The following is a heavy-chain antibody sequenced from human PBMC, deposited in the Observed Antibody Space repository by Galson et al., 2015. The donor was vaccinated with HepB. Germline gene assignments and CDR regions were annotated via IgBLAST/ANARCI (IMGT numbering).Heavy chain of an antibody. CDR2: ISAYNGNT. CDR3: ARVFWYHDSSGYSYFDY. D-gene: IGHD3-22*01. V-gene: IGHV1-18*04. CDR1: GYTFTSYG. J-gene: IGHJ4*02. Sequence: SVKVSCKASGYTFTSYGISWVRQAPGQGLEWMGWISAYNGNTNYAQKLQGRVTMTTDTSTSTAYMELRSLRSDDTAVYYCARVFWYHDSSGYSYFDYWGQGTLVTVSS.